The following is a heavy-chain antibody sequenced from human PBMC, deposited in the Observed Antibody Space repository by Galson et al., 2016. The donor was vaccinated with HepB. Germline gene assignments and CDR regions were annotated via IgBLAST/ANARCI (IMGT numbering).Heavy chain of an antibody. J-gene: IGHJ4*02. V-gene: IGHV3-74*03. D-gene: IGHD4-17*01. CDR1: GFTFSSYW. CDR2: INNDGSNT. Sequence: SLRLSCAASGFTFSSYWMNWVRQAPGKGLVWVSRINNDGSNTTYADSVRDRFTISRDNAKNTLYLQMNRLRAEDSAVYYCAKKWSYGDYSFFDYWGQGTLVTVPS. CDR3: AKKWSYGDYSFFDY.